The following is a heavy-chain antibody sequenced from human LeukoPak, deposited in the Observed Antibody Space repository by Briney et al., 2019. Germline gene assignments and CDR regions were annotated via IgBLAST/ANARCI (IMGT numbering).Heavy chain of an antibody. D-gene: IGHD3-10*01. CDR3: AKETYYYGSGSYSDWDY. Sequence: ASVKVSCKASGYTFTTYTIHWVRQAPGQRLEWMGWINAGNGNTKYSQKSQGRVTITRDTSASTAYMELSSLRSEDTAVYYCAKETYYYGSGSYSDWDYWGQGTLVTVSS. J-gene: IGHJ4*02. CDR1: GYTFTTYT. CDR2: INAGNGNT. V-gene: IGHV1-3*01.